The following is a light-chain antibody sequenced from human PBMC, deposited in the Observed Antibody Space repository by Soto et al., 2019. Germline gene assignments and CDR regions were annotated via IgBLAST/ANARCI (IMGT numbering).Light chain of an antibody. J-gene: IGKJ5*01. CDR2: DAS. CDR3: QQYESLPLT. CDR1: QDINKN. V-gene: IGKV1-33*01. Sequence: IQMTQSPSSLCASVGDRVTITSQASQDINKNLIWYQQKPGKAPKLLIYDASDLETGVPSRFSGSGSGTGFTFTISSLQPEDFATYYCQQYESLPLTFGQGTRLEIK.